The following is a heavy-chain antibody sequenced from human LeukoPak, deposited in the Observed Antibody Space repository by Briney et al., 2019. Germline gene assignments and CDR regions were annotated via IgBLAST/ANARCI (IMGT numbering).Heavy chain of an antibody. V-gene: IGHV3-30-3*01. CDR3: ARGLIVTTPPDY. CDR2: ISYDGSNK. J-gene: IGHJ4*02. CDR1: GFTFSSYA. Sequence: GRSLRLSCAASGFTFSSYAMHWVRQAPGKGLEWVAVISYDGSNKYYADSMKGRFTISRDNSKNTLYLQMNSLRAEDTSVYYCARGLIVTTPPDYWGQGTLVTVSS. D-gene: IGHD2/OR15-2a*01.